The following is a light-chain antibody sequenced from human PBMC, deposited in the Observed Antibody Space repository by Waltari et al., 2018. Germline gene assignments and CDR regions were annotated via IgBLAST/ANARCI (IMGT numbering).Light chain of an antibody. CDR3: ASWDESLSGFVV. J-gene: IGLJ2*01. Sequence: QSGLTQPPSASGTPGQRVIISCSGSTSNIVRNYVSWYQHVPGAAPKLLIYRNDQRPSGVPDRFSGSKSGASASLAISGLRSEDEAHYFCASWDESLSGFVVFGGGTKLTVL. CDR2: RND. CDR1: TSNIVRNY. V-gene: IGLV1-47*01.